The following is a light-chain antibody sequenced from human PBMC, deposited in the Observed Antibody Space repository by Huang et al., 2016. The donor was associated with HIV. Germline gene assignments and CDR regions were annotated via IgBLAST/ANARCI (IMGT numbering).Light chain of an antibody. CDR2: QGS. CDR3: MQGTHLFT. CDR1: QSLIHSNGNTY. Sequence: VVLTQSPLYMSVTLGQPASISCRSSQSLIHSNGNTYLNWFQQRPGQSPRRLISQGSRRDSGVPDRFSGSGSCTDFTLKISRVEAEDVGVYYCMQGTHLFTFGGGTRVDIK. V-gene: IGKV2-30*02. J-gene: IGKJ4*01.